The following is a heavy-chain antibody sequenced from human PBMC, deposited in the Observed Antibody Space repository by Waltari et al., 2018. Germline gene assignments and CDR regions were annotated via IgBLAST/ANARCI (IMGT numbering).Heavy chain of an antibody. CDR1: GFIFGSHG. D-gene: IGHD3-22*01. J-gene: IGHJ4*02. CDR3: ARGDSSAYLDN. V-gene: IGHV3-30*02. CDR2: IREDGHNK. Sequence: QVQLVESGGGVVQPGGSLRLSCAASGFIFGSHGMHWVRQAPGKGLEWVAFIREDGHNKYYAASVKGRCTISRDNPKNTLYLQMDSLGPEDTALYYCARGDSSAYLDNWGQGTQVTVSS.